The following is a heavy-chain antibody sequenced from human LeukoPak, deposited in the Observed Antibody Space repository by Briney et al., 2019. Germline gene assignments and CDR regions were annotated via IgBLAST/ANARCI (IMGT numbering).Heavy chain of an antibody. D-gene: IGHD3-3*01. CDR3: ARIRRLTTFAVVITNYFDY. CDR2: IYYSGST. V-gene: IGHV4-30-4*01. Sequence: SVTLSLTCTVSGGSISNGDYYWSWIRQPPGQGLEWIGYIYYSGSTYYKSSLKSRVSISVDTSKNQFSLKLSSVIAADTAVYYCARIRRLTTFAVVITNYFDYWGQGTLVTVSS. CDR1: GGSISNGDYY. J-gene: IGHJ4*02.